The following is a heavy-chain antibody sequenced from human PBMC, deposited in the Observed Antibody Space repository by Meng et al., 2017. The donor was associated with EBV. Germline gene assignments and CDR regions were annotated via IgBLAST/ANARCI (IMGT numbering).Heavy chain of an antibody. J-gene: IGHJ4*02. D-gene: IGHD3-16*02. V-gene: IGHV1-18*01. Sequence: VQLGQSGAGVKRPGASVKASGKASGYPFTSYGISWVRQAPGQGLEWMGWISAYNGNTNYAQKLQGRVTMTTDTSTSTAYMELRSLRSDDTAVYYCARVRTFGGVIPPDYWGQGTLVTVSS. CDR3: ARVRTFGGVIPPDY. CDR2: ISAYNGNT. CDR1: GYPFTSYG.